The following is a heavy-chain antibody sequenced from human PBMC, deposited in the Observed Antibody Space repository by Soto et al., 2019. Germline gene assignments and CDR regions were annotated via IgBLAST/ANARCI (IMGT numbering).Heavy chain of an antibody. V-gene: IGHV2-70*13. CDR3: ARSIRGRRRFNGMDV. CDR1: GFSLTSPGMC. J-gene: IGHJ6*02. Sequence: SGPTLVNPTETLTLTCTFSGFSLTSPGMCVSWIRQPPGKALEWLALIERDDDDKYYSTSLKTRLTISKDTRKNQVVLTMANMDPAYTGTYYCARSIRGRRRFNGMDVWGQGTTVTVSS. D-gene: IGHD1-20*01. CDR2: IERDDDDK.